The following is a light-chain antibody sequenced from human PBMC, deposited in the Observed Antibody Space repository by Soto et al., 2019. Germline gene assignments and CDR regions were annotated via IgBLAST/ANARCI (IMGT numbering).Light chain of an antibody. CDR3: QQYYTSPLT. CDR1: QSVTTGY. J-gene: IGKJ4*01. Sequence: EIVLTLSPGTLSLSPGERATLSCRASQSVTTGYLAWYQQKPGQAPRLLIYGASSRATGIPDRFSGSGSGTDFTLTISRLEPEDFAVYYCQQYYTSPLTFGGGTKVEIK. CDR2: GAS. V-gene: IGKV3-20*01.